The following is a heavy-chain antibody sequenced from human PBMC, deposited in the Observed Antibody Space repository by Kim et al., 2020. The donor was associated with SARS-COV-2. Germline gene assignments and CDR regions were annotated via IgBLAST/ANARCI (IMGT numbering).Heavy chain of an antibody. CDR2: ISYDGSNK. CDR1: GFTFSSYG. Sequence: GGSLRLSCAASGFTFSSYGMHWVRQAPGKGLEWVAVISYDGSNKYYADSVKGRFTISRDNSKNTLYLQMNSLRAEDTAVYYCAKPYSSGWYAPYYYYYGMDVWGQGTTVTVSS. D-gene: IGHD6-19*01. J-gene: IGHJ6*02. V-gene: IGHV3-30*18. CDR3: AKPYSSGWYAPYYYYYGMDV.